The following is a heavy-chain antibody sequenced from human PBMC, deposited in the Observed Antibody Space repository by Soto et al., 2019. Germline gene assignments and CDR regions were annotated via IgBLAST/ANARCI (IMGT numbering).Heavy chain of an antibody. D-gene: IGHD6-13*01. CDR1: GFTFSSYG. J-gene: IGHJ6*02. CDR3: ARDSSSWYRPLYYGMDV. CDR2: IKQDGSEK. Sequence: GGSLRLSCAASGFTFSSYGMHWVRQAPGKGLEWVANIKQDGSEKYYVDSVKGRFTISRDNAKNSLYLQMNSLRAEDTAVYYCARDSSSWYRPLYYGMDVWGQGTTVTVSS. V-gene: IGHV3-7*05.